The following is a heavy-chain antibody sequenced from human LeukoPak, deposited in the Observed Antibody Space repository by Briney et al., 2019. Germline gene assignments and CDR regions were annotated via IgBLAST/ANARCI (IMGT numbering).Heavy chain of an antibody. V-gene: IGHV4-61*02. CDR2: IYTSGST. CDR1: GGSISSGSYY. D-gene: IGHD6-13*01. J-gene: IGHJ4*02. Sequence: PSQTLSLTCTVSGGSISSGSYYWSWIRQPAGKGLEWIGRIYTSGSTNYNPSLKSRVTISVDTSKNQFSLKLSSVTAADTAVYYCARSKWYSSSWYLEYWGQGTLVTVSS. CDR3: ARSKWYSSSWYLEY.